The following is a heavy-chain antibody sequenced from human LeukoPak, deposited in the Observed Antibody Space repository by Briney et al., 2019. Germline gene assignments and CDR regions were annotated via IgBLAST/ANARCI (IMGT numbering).Heavy chain of an antibody. J-gene: IGHJ4*02. D-gene: IGHD1-14*01. CDR2: LYSDGNT. V-gene: IGHV3-53*01. Sequence: PGGSLRLSCAASGFTVITNDMTWVRPAPGKGLEWGSVLYSDGNTKCADSVQGRFTISRDNSKNTLYLEMNSLSPDDTAVYYCARGVEPLAANTLAYWGQGTLVTVSS. CDR3: ARGVEPLAANTLAY. CDR1: GFTVITND.